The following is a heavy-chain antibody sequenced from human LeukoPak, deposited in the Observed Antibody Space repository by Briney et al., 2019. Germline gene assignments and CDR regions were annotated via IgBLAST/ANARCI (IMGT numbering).Heavy chain of an antibody. V-gene: IGHV3-23*01. CDR2: ISDTGELT. J-gene: IGHJ4*02. Sequence: PGGSLRLSCRASGFTLNTHALIGVPESPGKGGEGVAAISDTGELTYSADSVRGWFAISRDNSKNTVFLQMSRLRAEDTALYYCAKGGLRFGYSFGDWGQGTLVTVSS. D-gene: IGHD3-16*01. CDR1: GFTLNTHA. CDR3: AKGGLRFGYSFGD.